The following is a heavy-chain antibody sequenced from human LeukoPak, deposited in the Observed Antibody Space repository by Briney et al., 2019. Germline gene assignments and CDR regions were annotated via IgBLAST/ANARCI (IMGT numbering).Heavy chain of an antibody. CDR3: AREQLDAEYFQH. CDR2: IWYDGSNK. CDR1: GFTISSYG. V-gene: IGHV3-33*01. D-gene: IGHD6-13*01. J-gene: IGHJ1*01. Sequence: GRSLRLSCAASGFTISSYGMHWVRQAPGKGLEWVAVIWYDGSNKYYADSVKGRFTISRDNSKNTLYLQMNSLRAEDTAVYYCAREQLDAEYFQHWGQGTLVTVSS.